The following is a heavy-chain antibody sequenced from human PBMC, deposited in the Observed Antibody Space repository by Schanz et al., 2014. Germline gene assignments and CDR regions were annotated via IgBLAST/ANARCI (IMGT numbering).Heavy chain of an antibody. J-gene: IGHJ4*02. V-gene: IGHV1-18*01. D-gene: IGHD6-13*01. CDR1: GYAFSDYG. Sequence: QVQLVQSGAEVKKPGASVKVSCKTSGYAFSDYGITWVRQAPGQGLQWMGWISPYTGNTNYIQKLQGRVPMTTDTSTSTAYMELSSLRSEDTAVYYCARDGVDAAAGGNYWGQGTLVTVSS. CDR2: ISPYTGNT. CDR3: ARDGVDAAAGGNY.